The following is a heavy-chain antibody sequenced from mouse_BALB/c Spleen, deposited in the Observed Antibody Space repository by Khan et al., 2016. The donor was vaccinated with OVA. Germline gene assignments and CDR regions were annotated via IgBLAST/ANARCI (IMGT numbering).Heavy chain of an antibody. Sequence: VQLQESGPGLVAPSQSLSITCTVSGFSLTSYGVHWVRQPPGKGLEWLVVIWSDGKTTYNSTLKSRLSISKDNSKSQVFLKMNSLQTDDTAMDNCARKTHMRTTVMDYWGKGTSVTGSS. CDR3: ARKTHMRTTVMDY. CDR1: GFSLTSYG. V-gene: IGHV2-6*02. J-gene: IGHJ4*01. D-gene: IGHD2-4*01. CDR2: IWSDGKT.